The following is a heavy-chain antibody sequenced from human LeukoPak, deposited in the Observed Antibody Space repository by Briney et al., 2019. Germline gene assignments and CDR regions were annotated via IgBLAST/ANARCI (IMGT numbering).Heavy chain of an antibody. CDR3: ARHDNDDDFDY. CDR2: INMYTANP. V-gene: IGHV7-4-1*02. CDR1: GYTFTRYA. J-gene: IGHJ4*02. D-gene: IGHD3-16*01. Sequence: ASVKVSCKASGYTFTRYAINWPRQAPGQGLEWMGWINMYTANPAYAQGFTERFVFSLDTSVTTAYLQISNLKTEDTAVYYCARHDNDDDFDYWGQGTLVTVSS.